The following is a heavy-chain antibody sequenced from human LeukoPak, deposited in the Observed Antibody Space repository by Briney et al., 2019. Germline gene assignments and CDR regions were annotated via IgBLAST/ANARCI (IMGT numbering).Heavy chain of an antibody. CDR3: AKGHLYCSSTSCTERIFDP. CDR2: ISYDGSNK. J-gene: IGHJ5*02. Sequence: GGSLRLSCAASGFTFSSYGMHWVRLAPGKGLEWAAVISYDGSNKYYADSVKGRFTISRDNSKNTLYLQMNSLRAEDTAVYYCAKGHLYCSSTSCTERIFDPWGQGTLVTVSS. D-gene: IGHD2-2*01. CDR1: GFTFSSYG. V-gene: IGHV3-30*18.